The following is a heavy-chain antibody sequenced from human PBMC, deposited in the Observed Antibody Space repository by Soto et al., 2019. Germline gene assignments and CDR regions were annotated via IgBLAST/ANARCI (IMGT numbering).Heavy chain of an antibody. D-gene: IGHD4-4*01. J-gene: IGHJ6*03. CDR1: VYTFTSYY. CDR2: MNPNSGNT. Sequence: SVKVSCTASVYTFTSYYVNLLLQATDTGLEWMGWMNPNSGNTGYAQKFQGRVTITRDTSASTAYMELSSLRSEDTAVYYCARGEARWADYSNYGHNHYYYYYYLDVWGKGTTVTVS. V-gene: IGHV1-8*01. CDR3: ARGEARWADYSNYGHNHYYYYYYLDV.